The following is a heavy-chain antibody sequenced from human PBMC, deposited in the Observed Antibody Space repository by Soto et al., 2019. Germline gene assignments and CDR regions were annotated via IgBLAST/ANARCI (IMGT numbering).Heavy chain of an antibody. J-gene: IGHJ4*02. D-gene: IGHD1-1*01. Sequence: QVHLVQSGAEVKKPGASVKVSCKGSGYTFTSYGITWVRQAPGQGLEWMGWISAHNGNTAYAQKLQGRVTVTRDTSTSTASMELRSLRSDDTAVYYGARGRYGDYWGQGALVTVSS. V-gene: IGHV1-18*01. CDR1: GYTFTSYG. CDR2: ISAHNGNT. CDR3: ARGRYGDY.